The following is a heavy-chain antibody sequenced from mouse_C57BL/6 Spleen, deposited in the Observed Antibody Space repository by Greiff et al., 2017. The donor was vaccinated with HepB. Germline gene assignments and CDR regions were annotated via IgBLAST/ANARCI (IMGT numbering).Heavy chain of an antibody. J-gene: IGHJ4*01. V-gene: IGHV1-49*01. D-gene: IGHD1-1*01. CDR2: FTMYSDAT. Sequence: LQQSGAELVRPGSSVKLSCKDSYFAFMASAMHWVRQRPGHGLEWIGSFTMYSDATEYRENFKGKATLTANTATSTTYLELSSLTSEDSAVYYCARDSSSYAMNYWGQGTSVTVSS. CDR3: ARDSSSYAMNY. CDR1: YFAFMASA.